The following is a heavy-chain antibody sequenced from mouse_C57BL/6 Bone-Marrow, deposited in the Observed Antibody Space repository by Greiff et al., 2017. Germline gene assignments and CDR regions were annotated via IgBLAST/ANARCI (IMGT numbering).Heavy chain of an antibody. V-gene: IGHV1-69*01. Sequence: QVQLQQPGAELVMPGASVKLSCKASGYTFTSSWLHWVKQRPGQGLEWIGEIDPSDSYTNYNQKFKGKSTLTVDKSSSTAYMQLSSLTSEVSAVYYCARRRGGAMGHWGQRTSVTVSP. CDR3: ARRRGGAMGH. CDR1: GYTFTSSW. J-gene: IGHJ4*01. CDR2: IDPSDSYT. D-gene: IGHD1-1*02.